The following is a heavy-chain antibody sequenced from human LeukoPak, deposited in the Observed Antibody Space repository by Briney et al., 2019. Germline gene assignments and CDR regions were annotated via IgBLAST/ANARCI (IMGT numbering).Heavy chain of an antibody. J-gene: IGHJ4*02. D-gene: IGHD3-10*01. CDR1: RFTFSSYS. CDR2: ISISSSYI. Sequence: GGSLTLSCAASRFTFSSYSMNWVRQAPGKGLEWVSSISISSSYIYYEDSVKGRFPISRDNAKDSLYLQINSLRAEDTAVYYCARISYYYGSGSHFDYWGQGTLVTVSS. V-gene: IGHV3-21*01. CDR3: ARISYYYGSGSHFDY.